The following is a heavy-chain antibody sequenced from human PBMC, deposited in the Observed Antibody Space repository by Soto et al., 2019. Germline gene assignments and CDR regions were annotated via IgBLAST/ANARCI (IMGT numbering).Heavy chain of an antibody. Sequence: GGSLRLSCAASGFTFSIYAMSWVRQAPGKGLEWVSGMSGSGGSTYHADYVKGRFSISRDNSKNTLYLQMNSLRVEDTAVYYCAKEEFGWYFNYWGQGTLVTVSS. D-gene: IGHD6-19*01. V-gene: IGHV3-23*01. CDR3: AKEEFGWYFNY. CDR1: GFTFSIYA. CDR2: MSGSGGST. J-gene: IGHJ4*02.